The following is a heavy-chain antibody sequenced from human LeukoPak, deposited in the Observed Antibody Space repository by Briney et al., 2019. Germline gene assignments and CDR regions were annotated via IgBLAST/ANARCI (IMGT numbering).Heavy chain of an antibody. CDR1: GGSISSYNW. CDR2: IYYSGST. V-gene: IGHV4-4*02. J-gene: IGHJ5*02. D-gene: IGHD3-3*01. Sequence: SETLSLTCVVSGGSISSYNWWSWVRQPPGKGLEWIGEIYYSGSTNYNPSLKSRVTISLDKSKNQFSLKLSSVTAADTAVYYCAREECSEKCRWFDPWGQGTLVTVSS. CDR3: AREECSEKCRWFDP.